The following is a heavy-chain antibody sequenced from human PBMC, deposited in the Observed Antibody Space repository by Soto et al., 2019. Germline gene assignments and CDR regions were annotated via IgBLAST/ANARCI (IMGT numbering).Heavy chain of an antibody. CDR3: ARGVGSSPPRY. J-gene: IGHJ4*02. CDR2: IYASGSP. V-gene: IGHV4-59*01. CDR1: GGSISVYY. D-gene: IGHD1-26*01. Sequence: QVQLQESGPGHVKPSETLSLTCTISGGSISVYYWSWIRQSPGQALEWIGYIYASGSPYYNPSLTSRVIISADTCKNQGSLGLPSATAADTAVYFCARGVGSSPPRYWGRGTLVTVSS.